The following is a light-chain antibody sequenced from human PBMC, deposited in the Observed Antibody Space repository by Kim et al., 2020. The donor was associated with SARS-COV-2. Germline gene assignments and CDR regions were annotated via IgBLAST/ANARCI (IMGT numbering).Light chain of an antibody. Sequence: DIVMTQSPDSLAVSLGERATINCKSSQSVLYSSNNKNYLAWYQQKPGQPPKLLIYWASTRESGVPDRFSGSGSGTDFTLTISSLQAEDGAVYYGQQYYIPPYTFGQGTKLEI. CDR3: QQYYIPPYT. CDR1: QSVLYSSNNKNY. CDR2: WAS. V-gene: IGKV4-1*01. J-gene: IGKJ2*01.